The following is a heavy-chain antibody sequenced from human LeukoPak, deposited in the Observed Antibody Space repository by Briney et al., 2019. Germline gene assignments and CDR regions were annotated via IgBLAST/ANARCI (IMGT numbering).Heavy chain of an antibody. D-gene: IGHD1-14*01. CDR2: IKEDGSEK. J-gene: IGHJ3*01. CDR3: ARDPYNRGFAAFDV. V-gene: IGHV3-7*04. CDR1: GFTFNTYW. Sequence: GGSLRLSCTASGFTFNTYWMTWVRQAPGKGLEWVANIKEDGSEKVYVDSLKGRFTISRDNAKNALFLQMNSLRVEDTAVYYCARDPYNRGFAAFDVWGQGRMVTVSS.